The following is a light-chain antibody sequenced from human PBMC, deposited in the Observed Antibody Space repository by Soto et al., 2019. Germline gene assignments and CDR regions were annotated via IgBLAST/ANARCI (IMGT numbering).Light chain of an antibody. V-gene: IGKV1-5*01. CDR2: DAS. CDR3: QQYNTPTT. J-gene: IGKJ1*01. CDR1: QSISSW. Sequence: DIQMTQSPSTLSASVGDRVTITCRASQSISSWLAWYQQKPGKAPKLLIYDASSLESGVPSRFSGSGSGTEFTLTISSLQPDDFATYYCQQYNTPTTSGQGTKVEIK.